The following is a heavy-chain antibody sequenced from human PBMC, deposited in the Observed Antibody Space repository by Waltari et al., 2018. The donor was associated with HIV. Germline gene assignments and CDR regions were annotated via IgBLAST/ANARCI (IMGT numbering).Heavy chain of an antibody. CDR1: GYKFTNYA. J-gene: IGHJ5*02. V-gene: IGHV7-4-1*02. CDR3: AKLGMKNWFDP. Sequence: QVQLVQSGSELKKPGASVKISCRASGYKFTNYAMNWVRQAPGQGPEWMGWINTNTGNPTYAQGFTVRFVFSLDTSVSTAYLQINSLKAEDTAVYYCAKLGMKNWFDPWGQGTLVTVSS. D-gene: IGHD3-3*02. CDR2: INTNTGNP.